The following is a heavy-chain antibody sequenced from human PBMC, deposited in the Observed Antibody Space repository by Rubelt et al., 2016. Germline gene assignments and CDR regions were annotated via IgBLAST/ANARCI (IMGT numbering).Heavy chain of an antibody. Sequence: QLQLQESGPGLVKPSETLSLTCTVSGGSISSSSYYWGWIRQPPGKGLEWIGSIYYSGSTYYNPSLKSRCTISVDTSKNQFSLKLSSVTAADTAVYYCARLYGDYSRWFDPWGQGTLVTVSS. V-gene: IGHV4-39*01. CDR1: GGSISSSSYY. CDR2: IYYSGST. D-gene: IGHD4-17*01. J-gene: IGHJ5*02. CDR3: ARLYGDYSRWFDP.